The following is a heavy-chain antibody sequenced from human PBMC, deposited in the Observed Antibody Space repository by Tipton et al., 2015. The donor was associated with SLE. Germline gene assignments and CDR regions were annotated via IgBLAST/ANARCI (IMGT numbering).Heavy chain of an antibody. V-gene: IGHV4-34*01. Sequence: TLSLTCAVHDGSLSNYYWSWFRRPPGKGLEWIGSFYYGKSTFYNPSLKSRVTISVDTSTNRLSLQLSSVTAADTALYYCARLISAYDCNFDYWGQGTLVTVSS. J-gene: IGHJ4*02. D-gene: IGHD5-12*01. CDR2: FYYGKST. CDR1: DGSLSNYY. CDR3: ARLISAYDCNFDY.